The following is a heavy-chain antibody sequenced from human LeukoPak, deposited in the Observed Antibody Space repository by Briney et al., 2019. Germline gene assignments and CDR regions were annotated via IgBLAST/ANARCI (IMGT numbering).Heavy chain of an antibody. CDR1: GYSITSGHY. Sequence: SETLSLTCIVSGYSITSGHYWGWIRQPPGKGLEWIGSIYHSGDTYYNPSLKSRVTISVDTSKNQFSLKLSSVTAADTAVYYCASIAARYYYYMDVWGKGTTVTVSS. D-gene: IGHD6-6*01. CDR3: ASIAARYYYYMDV. CDR2: IYHSGDT. J-gene: IGHJ6*03. V-gene: IGHV4-38-2*02.